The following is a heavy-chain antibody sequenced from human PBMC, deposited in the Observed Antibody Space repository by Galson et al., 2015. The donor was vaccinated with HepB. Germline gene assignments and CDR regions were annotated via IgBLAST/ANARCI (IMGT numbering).Heavy chain of an antibody. CDR2: ISSSGSTI. D-gene: IGHD6-19*01. Sequence: SLRLSCAASGFTFSSYEMNWVRQAPGKGLEWVSYISSSGSTIYYADSVKGRFTISRDNAKNSLYLQMNSLRAEDTAVYYCARTGYSSGWNPTYYFDYWGQGTLVTVSS. V-gene: IGHV3-48*03. CDR1: GFTFSSYE. CDR3: ARTGYSSGWNPTYYFDY. J-gene: IGHJ4*02.